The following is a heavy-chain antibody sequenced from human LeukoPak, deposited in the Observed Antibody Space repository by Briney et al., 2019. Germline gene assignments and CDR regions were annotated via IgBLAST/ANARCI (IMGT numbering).Heavy chain of an antibody. Sequence: ASVKVSCKAAGYTFTWYYMIWVGQAPGQGGEGMGRIKPKRGGTKYAQKFQGRVTMTRDTSISTAYMELSRLRSDDTAVYYCARGYCSGGICYSVENWFDPWGQGTLVTVSS. CDR3: ARGYCSGGICYSVENWFDP. CDR1: GYTFTWYY. V-gene: IGHV1-2*06. D-gene: IGHD2-15*01. CDR2: IKPKRGGT. J-gene: IGHJ5*02.